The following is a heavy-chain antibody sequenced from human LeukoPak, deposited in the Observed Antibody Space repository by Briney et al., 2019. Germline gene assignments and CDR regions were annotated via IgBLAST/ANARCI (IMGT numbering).Heavy chain of an antibody. CDR3: AREVVAAAGTVDY. D-gene: IGHD6-13*01. CDR2: IYYSGST. J-gene: IGHJ4*02. Sequence: PSETLSLTCTASGGSISSYYWSWIRQPPGKGLEWLGYIYYSGSTNYNPSLKSRVTISVDTSKNQFSLKLSSVTAADTAVYYCAREVVAAAGTVDYWGQGTLVIVSS. CDR1: GGSISSYY. V-gene: IGHV4-59*01.